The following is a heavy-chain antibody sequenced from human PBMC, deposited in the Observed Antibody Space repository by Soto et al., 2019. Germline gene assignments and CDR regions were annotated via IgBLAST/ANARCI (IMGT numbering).Heavy chain of an antibody. J-gene: IGHJ3*02. CDR1: GLSLSTSGVG. CDR2: IYWSGDE. D-gene: IGHD6-6*01. CDR3: ARGLATLPVFAFDI. Sequence: QGTLKESGPTLVKPTQTLTLTCSFSGLSLSTSGVGVGWIRQSPGKAPEWLALIYWSGDEHYRPSLKSRLSIFKDTSKNHVVLIMTDMDPVDTATYYCARGLATLPVFAFDIWGQGTMVTVSS. V-gene: IGHV2-5*01.